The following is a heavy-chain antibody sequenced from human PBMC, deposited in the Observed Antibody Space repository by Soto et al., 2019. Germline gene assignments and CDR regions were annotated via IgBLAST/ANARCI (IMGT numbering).Heavy chain of an antibody. CDR2: IYPGDSDT. Sequence: GESLKISCKGSGYSFTSYWIGWVRQMPGKGLEWMGIIYPGDSDTRYSPSFQGQVTISADKSISTAYLQWSSLKASYTSMYYCARERDYYDSSGYSAADAFDIWGQGTMVTVSS. D-gene: IGHD3-22*01. J-gene: IGHJ3*02. CDR3: ARERDYYDSSGYSAADAFDI. V-gene: IGHV5-51*01. CDR1: GYSFTSYW.